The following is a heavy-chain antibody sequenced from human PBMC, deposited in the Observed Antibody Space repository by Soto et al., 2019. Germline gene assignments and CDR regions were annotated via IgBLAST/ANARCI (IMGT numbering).Heavy chain of an antibody. D-gene: IGHD3-22*01. CDR2: IIPILGIA. J-gene: IGHJ4*02. CDR1: GGTFSSYT. V-gene: IGHV1-69*02. CDR3: AKVDYYDKESDY. Sequence: SVKVSCKASGGTFSSYTISWVRQAPGQGLEWMGRIIPILGIASYAQKFQGRVTITADKSTSTAYMELSSLRSEDTAVYYCAKVDYYDKESDYWGQGTLVTVSS.